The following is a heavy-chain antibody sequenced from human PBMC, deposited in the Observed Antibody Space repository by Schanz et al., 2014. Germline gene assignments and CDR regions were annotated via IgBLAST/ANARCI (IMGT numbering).Heavy chain of an antibody. CDR3: ARENLNWEAFDI. CDR1: GFTFNNYG. V-gene: IGHV3-30*19. J-gene: IGHJ3*02. D-gene: IGHD7-27*01. CDR2: ISYDGINK. Sequence: QVQLVESGGGVVRPGRSLRLSCAASGFTFNNYGMHWVRQAPGKGLEWVAVISYDGINKYYADSVKGRFTISRDNAKNSLYLEMTSLRGEDTAVYYCARENLNWEAFDIWGQGTVVTVSS.